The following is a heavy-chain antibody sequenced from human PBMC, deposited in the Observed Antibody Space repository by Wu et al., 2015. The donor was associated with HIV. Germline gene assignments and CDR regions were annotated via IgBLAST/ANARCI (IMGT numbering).Heavy chain of an antibody. J-gene: IGHJ6*02. D-gene: IGHD3-10*01. CDR1: AYTFTDYY. CDR3: TRAPRVTIIRGVLIRDDMDV. Sequence: EVQLVQSGAEVKKPGATVKISCKVPAYTFTDYYIHWVQQAPGKGLEWMGLVDPENGGTIYAENLQGRVTITADTSTDTAYMELISLRSEDTALYFCTRAPRVTIIRGVLIRDDMDVWGQGTAVTVSS. V-gene: IGHV1-69-2*01. CDR2: VDPENGGT.